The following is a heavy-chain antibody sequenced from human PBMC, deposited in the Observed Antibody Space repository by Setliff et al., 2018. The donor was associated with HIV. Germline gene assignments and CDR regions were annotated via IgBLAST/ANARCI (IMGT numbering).Heavy chain of an antibody. CDR3: ARDWNYFASGSNPFDI. D-gene: IGHD3-10*01. CDR2: ISAYNGKT. V-gene: IGHV1-18*01. J-gene: IGHJ3*02. Sequence: ASVKVSCKTSGYSFNTYGIGWMRQAPGQGLEWMGWISAYNGKTNLAQRFQGRLTVTTDSSTSTGYMELRSLRSDDSAVYFCARDWNYFASGSNPFDIWGQGTMVTVSS. CDR1: GYSFNTYG.